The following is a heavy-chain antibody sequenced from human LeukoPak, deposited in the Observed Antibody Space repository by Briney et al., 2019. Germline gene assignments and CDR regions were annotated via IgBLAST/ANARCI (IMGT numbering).Heavy chain of an antibody. CDR1: GFTFSSYS. CDR2: ISSSSSYI. D-gene: IGHD3-22*01. V-gene: IGHV3-21*01. CDR3: ARDPIPLYYYDSSGYDAFDI. Sequence: GGSLRLSCTASGFTFSSYSRNWIRQAPGKGLEWISSISSSSSYIYYADSVKGRFTISRDNAKNSLYLQMNSLRAEDTAVYYCARDPIPLYYYDSSGYDAFDIWGQGTMVTVSS. J-gene: IGHJ3*02.